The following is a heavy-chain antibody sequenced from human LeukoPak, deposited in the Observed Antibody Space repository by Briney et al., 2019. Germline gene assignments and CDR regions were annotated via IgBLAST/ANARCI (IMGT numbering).Heavy chain of an antibody. V-gene: IGHV4-59*01. CDR1: GASISTFY. CDR3: ATSNSCYLYLQY. Sequence: SETLSLTCTVSGASISTFYWSWIRQPPGKGLEWIGYIYNSGSTNYNPSLKSRITISVDTSKNQFSLKLNSVTAADTAVYYCATSNSCYLYLQYWGQGTLVTVSS. J-gene: IGHJ1*01. CDR2: IYNSGST. D-gene: IGHD5-12*01.